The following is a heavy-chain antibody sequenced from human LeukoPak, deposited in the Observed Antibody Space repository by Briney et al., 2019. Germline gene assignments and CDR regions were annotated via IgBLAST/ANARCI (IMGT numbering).Heavy chain of an antibody. CDR2: ISGSGGST. J-gene: IGHJ6*03. D-gene: IGHD6-13*01. V-gene: IGHV3-23*01. CDR1: GFTFSDYA. CDR3: AKSGGIAAAGRDYYMDV. Sequence: GGSLRLSCAASGFTFSDYAMTWVRQAPGKGLEWVSAISGSGGSTYYADSVKGRFTISRDNSKNTLYLQMNSLRAEDTAVYYCAKSGGIAAAGRDYYMDVWGKGTTVTVSS.